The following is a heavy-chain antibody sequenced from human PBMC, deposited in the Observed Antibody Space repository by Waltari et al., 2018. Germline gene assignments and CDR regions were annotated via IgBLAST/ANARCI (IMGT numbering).Heavy chain of an antibody. CDR3: AKSPYYDFWTGYDQ. D-gene: IGHD3-3*01. Sequence: DVHLLESGGGLAQPGGSLRVPCAAGGLTFRSYARNWVRQPPGLGLEWVAGVSGGGDVTNYADSVKGRFSVSRDNSNNMVFLQMNSLRVEDTAVYYCAKSPYYDFWTGYDQWGQGTLVNVSS. J-gene: IGHJ4*02. CDR2: VSGGGDVT. CDR1: GLTFRSYA. V-gene: IGHV3-23*01.